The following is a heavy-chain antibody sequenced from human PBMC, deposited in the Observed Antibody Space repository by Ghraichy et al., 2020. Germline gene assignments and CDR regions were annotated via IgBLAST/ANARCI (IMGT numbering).Heavy chain of an antibody. D-gene: IGHD1-1*01. CDR2: IKQDGSEK. CDR1: GFTFSSYW. J-gene: IGHJ6*02. V-gene: IGHV3-7*03. Sequence: GGSLRLSCAASGFTFSSYWMSWVRQAPGKGLELVANIKQDGSEKYYVDSVKGRFTISRDNAKNSLYLQMNSLRAEDTAVYYCARVGPTGTTGYYYYGMDVWGQGTTVTVSS. CDR3: ARVGPTGTTGYYYYGMDV.